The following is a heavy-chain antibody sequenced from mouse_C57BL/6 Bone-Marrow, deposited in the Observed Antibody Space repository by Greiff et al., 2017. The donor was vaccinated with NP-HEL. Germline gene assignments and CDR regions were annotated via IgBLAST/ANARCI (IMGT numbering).Heavy chain of an antibody. CDR1: GYSITSGYY. Sequence: EVQLVESGPGLVKPSQSLSLTCSVTGYSITSGYYWNWIRQFPGNKLEWMGYISYDGSNNYNPSLKNRISITRDTSKNQFFLKLNSVTTEDTATYYCARVNSPYYFDYWGQGTTLTVSS. CDR2: ISYDGSN. J-gene: IGHJ2*01. CDR3: ARVNSPYYFDY. V-gene: IGHV3-6*01.